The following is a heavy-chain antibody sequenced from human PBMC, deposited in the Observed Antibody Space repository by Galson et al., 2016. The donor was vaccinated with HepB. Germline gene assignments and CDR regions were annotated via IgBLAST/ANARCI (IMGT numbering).Heavy chain of an antibody. Sequence: SLRLSCAASGFAFSSHWMHWVRQAPGRGLMWVARINSDGTISNYADSVKGRFTISRDKAKNTLYLGMNSLGAEDTAVYNCVRDHSVVPATAYNWFDPWGQGTLVTVSS. J-gene: IGHJ5*02. CDR1: GFAFSSHW. V-gene: IGHV3-74*01. CDR3: VRDHSVVPATAYNWFDP. CDR2: INSDGTIS. D-gene: IGHD2-21*02.